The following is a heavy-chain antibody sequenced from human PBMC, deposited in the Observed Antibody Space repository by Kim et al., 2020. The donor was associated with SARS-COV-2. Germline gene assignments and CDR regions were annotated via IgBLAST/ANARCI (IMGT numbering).Heavy chain of an antibody. Sequence: GGSLRLSCAASGFTFNSYAMSWVRQAPGKGLEWVSGIRQRGGNTEYADSVKGRFSISRDNSKNTLYLQMNRLRAEDTAVYYCAKVTPGSRGWFEYFQRWGQGTLVTVSS. J-gene: IGHJ1*01. CDR2: IRQRGGNT. CDR3: AKVTPGSRGWFEYFQR. V-gene: IGHV3-23*01. D-gene: IGHD6-19*01. CDR1: GFTFNSYA.